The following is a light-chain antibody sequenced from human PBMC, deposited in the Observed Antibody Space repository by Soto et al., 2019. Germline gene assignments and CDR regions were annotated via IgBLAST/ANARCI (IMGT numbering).Light chain of an antibody. Sequence: DIQMTQSPSSLSASVGDRVTITCRASQRISTYLNWYQQKPGQAPKLLIYEASTLQSGVPSRFSGSGSGTDFTLTISCLQSEDFATYYCQQYYSYPRTFGQGTKVDIK. CDR2: EAS. CDR1: QRISTY. V-gene: IGKV1-39*01. J-gene: IGKJ1*01. CDR3: QQYYSYPRT.